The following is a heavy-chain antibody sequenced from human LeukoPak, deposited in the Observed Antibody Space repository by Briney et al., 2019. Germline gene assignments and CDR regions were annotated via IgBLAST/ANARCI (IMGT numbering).Heavy chain of an antibody. J-gene: IGHJ4*02. CDR3: AKDTYSSSSPGSDY. V-gene: IGHV3-23*01. Sequence: GGSLRPSYAASELTFSNYAMSWVRQAPGKGLEWVSGVSSTGGSTYYADSVKGRFTISRDNSKNTLSLQMNSLRAEDTAVYYCAKDTYSSSSPGSDYWGQGTLVTVSS. CDR1: ELTFSNYA. CDR2: VSSTGGST. D-gene: IGHD6-6*01.